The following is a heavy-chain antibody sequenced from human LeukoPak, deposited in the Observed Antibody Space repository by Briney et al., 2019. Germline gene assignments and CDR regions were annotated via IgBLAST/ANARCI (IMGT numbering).Heavy chain of an antibody. D-gene: IGHD6-13*01. CDR3: ARRGIAGTTWFDP. Sequence: GASVKVSCKASGGTFSSYAISWVRQAPGQGLEWMGWIIPIFGTANYAQKFRGRVTITTDESTSTAYMELSSLRSEDTAVYYCARRGIAGTTWFDPWGQGTLVTVCS. V-gene: IGHV1-69*05. CDR2: IIPIFGTA. J-gene: IGHJ5*02. CDR1: GGTFSSYA.